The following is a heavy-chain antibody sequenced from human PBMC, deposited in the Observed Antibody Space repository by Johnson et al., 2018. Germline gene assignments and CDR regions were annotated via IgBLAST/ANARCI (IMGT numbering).Heavy chain of an antibody. CDR1: GFTFSHYA. D-gene: IGHD3-16*01. Sequence: QVQLVQSGGGVVQPGRSLTLSCAASGFTFSHYAMHWVRQAPDKGLEWVAVIAYDGSNKYHADSVRGRFTISRDNSKNTLYLQMNRLRAEDTAVYYCATGCYELFPYYYMDVWGKGTTVTVSS. J-gene: IGHJ6*03. CDR3: ATGCYELFPYYYMDV. CDR2: IAYDGSNK. V-gene: IGHV3-30*04.